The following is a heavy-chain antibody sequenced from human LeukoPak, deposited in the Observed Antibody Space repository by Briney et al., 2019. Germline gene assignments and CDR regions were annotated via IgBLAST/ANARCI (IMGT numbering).Heavy chain of an antibody. D-gene: IGHD3-10*01. J-gene: IGHJ5*02. CDR3: ARERGSGSPRFDP. Sequence: PGGSLRLSCAASGLSFSAYKMHWVRQAPRKGLVWVSRISTDGYTTDYADFVQGRFTASRDNTKNTWSLEMNSLRAEDTAVYYCARERGSGSPRFDPWGQGTLVTVSS. CDR2: ISTDGYTT. V-gene: IGHV3-74*01. CDR1: GLSFSAYK.